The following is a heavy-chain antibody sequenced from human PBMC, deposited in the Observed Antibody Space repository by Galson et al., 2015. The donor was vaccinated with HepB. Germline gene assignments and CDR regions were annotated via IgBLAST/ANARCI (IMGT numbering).Heavy chain of an antibody. Sequence: SETLSLTCTVSGGSISSYYWSWIRQPPGKGLEWIGYIYYSGSTNYNPSLKSRVTISVDTSKNQFSLKLSSVTAADTAVYYCARGDGGYVETVSGWFDPWGQGTLVTVSS. CDR3: ARGDGGYVETVSGWFDP. V-gene: IGHV4-59*01. D-gene: IGHD5-12*01. CDR1: GGSISSYY. J-gene: IGHJ5*02. CDR2: IYYSGST.